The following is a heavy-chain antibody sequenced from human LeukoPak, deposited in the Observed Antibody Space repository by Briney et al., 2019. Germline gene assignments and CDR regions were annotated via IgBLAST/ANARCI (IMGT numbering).Heavy chain of an antibody. CDR1: GFTFSDYY. CDR2: ISSSGSTI. D-gene: IGHD3-3*01. J-gene: IGHJ5*02. CDR3: ARRLDFWSGYWFDP. Sequence: GGCLRLSCAASGFTFSDYYMSWIRQAPGKGLEWGSYISSSGSTIYYAESVKSRFTTSPDNAKKSLYLQMNSVRAEDTAVYYCARRLDFWSGYWFDPWGQGTLVTVSS. V-gene: IGHV3-11*04.